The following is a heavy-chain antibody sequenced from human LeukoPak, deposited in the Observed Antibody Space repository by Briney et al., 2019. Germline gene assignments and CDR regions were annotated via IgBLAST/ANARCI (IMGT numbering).Heavy chain of an antibody. CDR1: ADSLSSGGHY. Sequence: SETLSLTCTVSADSLSSGGHYWAWIRQFPGKGLESIGFIHHSGRSRHNPSLKDRVAISVDTSRKQFALKLSSVTAADTAMYYCARGGDRFGGFYFDYWGQGIQVIVSS. V-gene: IGHV4-31*03. CDR3: ARGGDRFGGFYFDY. D-gene: IGHD5-24*01. J-gene: IGHJ4*02. CDR2: IHHSGRS.